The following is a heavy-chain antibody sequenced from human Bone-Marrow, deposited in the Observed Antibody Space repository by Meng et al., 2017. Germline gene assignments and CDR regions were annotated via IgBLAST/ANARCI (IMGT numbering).Heavy chain of an antibody. CDR3: ARASSGSYYFDLDY. CDR1: GFTFSSYA. CDR2: ISYDGSNK. V-gene: IGHV3-30*04. Sequence: GESLKISCAASGFTFSSYAMHWVRQAPGKGLEWVAVISYDGSNKYYEDSVKGRFTISRDNSKNTLYLQMNSLRAEDTAVYYCARASSGSYYFDLDYWGQGTLVTVSS. J-gene: IGHJ4*02. D-gene: IGHD1-26*01.